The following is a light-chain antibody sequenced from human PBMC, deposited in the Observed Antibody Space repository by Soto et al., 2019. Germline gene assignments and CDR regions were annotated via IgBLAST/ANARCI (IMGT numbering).Light chain of an antibody. CDR3: QKFSDYQFT. Sequence: IQLTQSPSSLSASVGDRVTITCRASQGIGDALAWYQQKPGNAPNLLIYDASSLRSAVPSRFSGGGFGTDLTLTISSLQPEDSATYYCQKFSDYQFTLGPGTKVEI. V-gene: IGKV1D-13*01. CDR1: QGIGDA. CDR2: DAS. J-gene: IGKJ3*01.